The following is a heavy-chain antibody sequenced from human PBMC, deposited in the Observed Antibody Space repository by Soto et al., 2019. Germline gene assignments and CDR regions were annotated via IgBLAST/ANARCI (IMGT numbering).Heavy chain of an antibody. Sequence: GASVKVSCKASGGTFSSYAISWVRQAPGQGLEWMGGIIPIFGTANYAQKFQGRVTITADESTSTAYMELSSLRSEDTAVYYCARAVIVGATEYYFEYWGQGTLVTVSS. V-gene: IGHV1-69*13. J-gene: IGHJ4*02. CDR1: GGTFSSYA. CDR3: ARAVIVGATEYYFEY. D-gene: IGHD1-26*01. CDR2: IIPIFGTA.